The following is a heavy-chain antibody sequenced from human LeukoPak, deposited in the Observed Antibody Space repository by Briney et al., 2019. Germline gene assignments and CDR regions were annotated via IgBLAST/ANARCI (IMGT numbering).Heavy chain of an antibody. CDR3: AKTRALVIMDV. V-gene: IGHV3-7*05. CDR2: IKQDGSEK. D-gene: IGHD5-18*01. Sequence: SGGSLRLSCAASGFTFSSYWMSWVRQAPGKGLEWVANIKQDGSEKYYVDSVKGRFTISRDNAKNSLYLQMNSLRAEDTAVYYCAKTRALVIMDVWGQGTTVTVSS. J-gene: IGHJ6*02. CDR1: GFTFSSYW.